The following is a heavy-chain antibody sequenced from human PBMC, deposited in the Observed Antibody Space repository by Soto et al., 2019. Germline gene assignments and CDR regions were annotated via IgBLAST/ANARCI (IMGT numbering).Heavy chain of an antibody. D-gene: IGHD3-10*01. Sequence: QLQLQELGPGLVKPSETLSLTCTVSGDSISSNNYYWGWIRQPPGKGLEWIGSMYHSGNTYHNPSPQSRVTISVDTSKNQFSLNLRALPAADTPVYYCARNRGPPGPTYWGPGTLVTVSS. CDR1: GDSISSNNYY. V-gene: IGHV4-39*01. J-gene: IGHJ4*02. CDR2: MYHSGNT. CDR3: ARNRGPPGPTY.